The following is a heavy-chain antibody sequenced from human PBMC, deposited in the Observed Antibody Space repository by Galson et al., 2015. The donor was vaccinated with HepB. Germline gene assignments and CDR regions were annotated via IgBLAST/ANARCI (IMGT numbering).Heavy chain of an antibody. CDR2: ISGSGGST. Sequence: SLRLSCAASGFTFSSYAMSWVRQAPGKGLEWVSAISGSGGSTYYADSVKGRFTISRDNSKNTLYLQMNSLRAEDTAVYYCAKDRWRSIVVVPAADDYWGQGTLVTVSS. CDR3: AKDRWRSIVVVPAADDY. D-gene: IGHD2-2*01. J-gene: IGHJ4*02. V-gene: IGHV3-23*01. CDR1: GFTFSSYA.